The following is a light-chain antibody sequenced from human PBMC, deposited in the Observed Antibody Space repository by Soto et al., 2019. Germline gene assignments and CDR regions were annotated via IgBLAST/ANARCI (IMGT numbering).Light chain of an antibody. CDR1: SSDVGGYNY. Sequence: QSALTQPPSASGSPGQSVAISCTGTSSDVGGYNYVSWYQQHPGKAPKLMIYEVNKRPSGVSDRFSGSKSGNTASLTGSGLQAEDEAEYYCCSYAGSSNVFGTGTKLTVL. J-gene: IGLJ1*01. V-gene: IGLV2-8*01. CDR2: EVN. CDR3: CSYAGSSNV.